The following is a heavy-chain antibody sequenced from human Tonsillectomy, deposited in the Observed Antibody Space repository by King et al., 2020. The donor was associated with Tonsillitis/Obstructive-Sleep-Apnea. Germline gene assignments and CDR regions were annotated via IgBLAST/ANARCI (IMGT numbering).Heavy chain of an antibody. D-gene: IGHD3-3*01. CDR3: ARASYYDFWSGAMDV. J-gene: IGHJ6*03. CDR2: ISYDGSNK. Sequence: QVQLVESGGGVVQPGRSLRLSCAASGFTFSSHAMHWVRQAPGKGLEWVAIISYDGSNKYYADSVKGRFTISRDNSKNTLDLQMHSLRGEDTAVYYCARASYYDFWSGAMDVWGKGTTVTVSS. V-gene: IGHV3-30*04. CDR1: GFTFSSHA.